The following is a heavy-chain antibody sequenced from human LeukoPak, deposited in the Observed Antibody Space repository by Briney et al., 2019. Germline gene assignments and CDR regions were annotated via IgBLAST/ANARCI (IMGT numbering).Heavy chain of an antibody. J-gene: IGHJ4*02. CDR3: ARVAGSFHDY. D-gene: IGHD3-10*01. CDR1: GGSISSYD. Sequence: SETLSLTCTVSGGSISSYDWSWIRQPPGEGLEWIGYIYYSGSTNYNPSLKSRVTISVDTSKNQFSLKLSSVTAADTAVYYCARVAGSFHDYWGQGTLVTASS. CDR2: IYYSGST. V-gene: IGHV4-59*01.